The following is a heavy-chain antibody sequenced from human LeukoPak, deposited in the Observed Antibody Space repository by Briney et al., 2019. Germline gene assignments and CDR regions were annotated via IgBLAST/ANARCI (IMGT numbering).Heavy chain of an antibody. Sequence: SEALSLTCTVSGGSFTSRFHYWGWIRQPPGKGLEWIGSVYYSGTSYYNPSLNSRVTISTDTSKSQFSLRLTSLTAADTGLYYCARLSCGGGSCYSGKGNLDYWGQGTLVTVSS. D-gene: IGHD2-15*01. V-gene: IGHV4-39*01. CDR3: ARLSCGGGSCYSGKGNLDY. CDR2: VYYSGTS. J-gene: IGHJ4*02. CDR1: GGSFTSRFHY.